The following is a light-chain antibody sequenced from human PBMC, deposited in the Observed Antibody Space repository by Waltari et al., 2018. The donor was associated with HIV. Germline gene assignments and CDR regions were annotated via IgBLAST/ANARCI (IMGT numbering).Light chain of an antibody. CDR1: SSDVGAYNY. V-gene: IGLV2-11*01. J-gene: IGLJ2*01. Sequence: QSALTQPRSVSESPGQSVTISCTGTSSDVGAYNYVSWYQQPPGKPPKFIIYNVSYRPSGVPDLFSGSKSGNTVSLTISGLQAEDEADYYCSSYAGTSNFVLFGGGTKLTVL. CDR2: NVS. CDR3: SSYAGTSNFVL.